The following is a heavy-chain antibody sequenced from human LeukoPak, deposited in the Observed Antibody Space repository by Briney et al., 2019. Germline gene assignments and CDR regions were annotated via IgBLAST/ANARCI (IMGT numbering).Heavy chain of an antibody. CDR3: ARVGYSYGRFDY. CDR2: IYYSGST. CDR1: GGSISSSSYY. J-gene: IGHJ4*02. Sequence: SETLSLTCTVSGGSISSSSYYWGWIRQPPGKGLEWIGSIYYSGSTYYNPSLKSRVTISVDTSKNQFSLKLSSVTAADTAVYYCARVGYSYGRFDYWGQGTLVTVSS. D-gene: IGHD5-18*01. V-gene: IGHV4-39*07.